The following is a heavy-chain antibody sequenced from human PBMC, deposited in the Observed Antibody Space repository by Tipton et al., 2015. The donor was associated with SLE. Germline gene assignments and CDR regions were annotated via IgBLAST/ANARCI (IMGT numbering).Heavy chain of an antibody. Sequence: TLSLTCTVSGGSISSGSYYWSWIRQPAGKGLEWIGYIYYSGSTNYNPSLKSRVTISVDTSKNQFSLKLSSVTAADTAVYYCARVACSGGSCYSGYDAFDIWGQGTMVTVSS. CDR3: ARVACSGGSCYSGYDAFDI. D-gene: IGHD2-15*01. CDR2: IYYSGST. CDR1: GGSISSGSYY. J-gene: IGHJ3*02. V-gene: IGHV4-61*09.